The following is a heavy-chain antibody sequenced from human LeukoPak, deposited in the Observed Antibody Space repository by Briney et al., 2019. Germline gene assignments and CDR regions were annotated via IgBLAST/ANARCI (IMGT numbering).Heavy chain of an antibody. Sequence: SETLSLTCAVSGGSISSGGYSWSWIRQPPGKGLEWIGYIYYSGSTYYNPSLKSRVTISVDTSKNQFSLKLSSVTAADTAVYYCAREVYYYDSSGYYTQFDYWGQGTLVTVSS. J-gene: IGHJ4*02. CDR2: IYYSGST. CDR1: GGSISSGGYS. CDR3: AREVYYYDSSGYYTQFDY. D-gene: IGHD3-22*01. V-gene: IGHV4-30-4*07.